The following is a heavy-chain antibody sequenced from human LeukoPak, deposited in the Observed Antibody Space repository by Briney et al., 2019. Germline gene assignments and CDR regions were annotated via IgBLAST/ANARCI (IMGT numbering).Heavy chain of an antibody. V-gene: IGHV1-2*02. J-gene: IGHJ4*02. CDR3: ARRNYYDSSGLHRPFDY. D-gene: IGHD3-22*01. CDR2: INPNSGGT. CDR1: GFTFSSYG. Sequence: GRSLRLSCAASGFTFSSYGMHWVRQAPGQGLEWMGWINPNSGGTNYAQRFQGRVTMTRDTSISTAYMELSRLRSDDTAVYYCARRNYYDSSGLHRPFDYWGQGTLVTVSS.